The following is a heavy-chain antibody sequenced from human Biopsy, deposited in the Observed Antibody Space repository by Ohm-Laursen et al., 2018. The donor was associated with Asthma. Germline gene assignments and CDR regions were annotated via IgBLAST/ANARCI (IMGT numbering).Heavy chain of an antibody. CDR1: GGSISSYY. J-gene: IGHJ5*02. CDR3: ARSIAVAGVPFDP. Sequence: SDTLSLTCTVSGGSISSYYWSWIRRAPGKGLEWIGYVQYNGRSNYNPSPKSRVTISVDTFTDRCSLRLTSVTAADTAIYYCARSIAVAGVPFDPWGQGTLVTVSS. V-gene: IGHV4-59*07. CDR2: VQYNGRS. D-gene: IGHD6-19*01.